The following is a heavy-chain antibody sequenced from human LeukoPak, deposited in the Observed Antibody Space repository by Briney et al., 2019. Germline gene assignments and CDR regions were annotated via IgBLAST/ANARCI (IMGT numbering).Heavy chain of an antibody. CDR3: ARLSGKIDAFDI. CDR2: IYPGDSDT. J-gene: IGHJ3*02. V-gene: IGHV5-51*01. CDR1: GYSFTSYW. D-gene: IGHD6-25*01. Sequence: GESLKISCKGSGYSFTSYWIGWGRQMPGKGLEWMGIIYPGDSDTRYSPSFQGQVTIPADKSISTAYLPWGSLKASDTAMYYCARLSGKIDAFDIWGQGTMVTVSS.